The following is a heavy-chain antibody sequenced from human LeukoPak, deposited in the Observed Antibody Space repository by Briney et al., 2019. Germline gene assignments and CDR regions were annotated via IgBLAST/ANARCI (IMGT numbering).Heavy chain of an antibody. V-gene: IGHV3-11*01. CDR3: AREARGSGRDFDY. D-gene: IGHD1-26*01. J-gene: IGHJ4*02. Sequence: GGSLRLSCAASGFSFSDFYMSWIRQAPEMGLEWIAYIGTRSNPIYYADSVKGRVTISGDDAKNSLYLQMNSLRDEDTAVYFCAREARGSGRDFDYWGQGILVTVSS. CDR2: IGTRSNPI. CDR1: GFSFSDFY.